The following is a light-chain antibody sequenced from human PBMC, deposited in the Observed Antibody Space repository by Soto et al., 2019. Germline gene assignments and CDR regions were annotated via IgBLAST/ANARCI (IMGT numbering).Light chain of an antibody. V-gene: IGKV1-33*01. CDR3: QQYDNLPIT. CDR1: QDISNY. J-gene: IGKJ4*01. CDR2: DAS. Sequence: DIQMTQSPSSLSASVGDRVTITCQASQDISNYLKRYQQKPGKAPKLLIYDASNLETGVPSRFSGIGSGTDFTFTISSLQPEDIATYYCQQYDNLPITFGGGTKVEIK.